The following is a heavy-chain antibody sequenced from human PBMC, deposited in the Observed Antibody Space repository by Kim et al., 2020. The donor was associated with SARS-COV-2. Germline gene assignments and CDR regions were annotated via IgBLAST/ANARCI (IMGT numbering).Heavy chain of an antibody. CDR3: ARSASCVRCRLGGFDY. CDR2: IYYSGST. Sequence: SETLSLTCTVSGGSISSYYWSWIRQPPGKGLEWIGYIYYSGSTNYNPSLKSRVTISVDTSKNQFSLKLSSVTAADTAVYYCARSASCVRCRLGGFDYWG. CDR1: GGSISSYY. D-gene: IGHD4-17*01. V-gene: IGHV4-59*08. J-gene: IGHJ4*01.